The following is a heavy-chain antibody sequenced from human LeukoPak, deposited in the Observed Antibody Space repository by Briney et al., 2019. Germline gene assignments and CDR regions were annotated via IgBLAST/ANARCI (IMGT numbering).Heavy chain of an antibody. J-gene: IGHJ4*02. CDR3: ATGPYSRSHYGGY. V-gene: IGHV3-11*04. CDR2: ISSGGDTI. CDR1: GFTFSDYY. Sequence: PGGSLRLSCAASGFTFSDYYMSWIRQAPGKGLEWLSYISSGGDTIYYADSLKGRFTISRDNAKNSLYLQMNSLRAEDTAVYYCATGPYSRSHYGGYWGQGTLVTVSS. D-gene: IGHD1-26*01.